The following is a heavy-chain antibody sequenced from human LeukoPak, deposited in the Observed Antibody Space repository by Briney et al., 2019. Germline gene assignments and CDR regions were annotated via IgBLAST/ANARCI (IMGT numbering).Heavy chain of an antibody. V-gene: IGHV4-39*01. CDR2: IYYSGST. CDR1: GGSISSSSYY. CDR3: AKALSSALYSSSWYPFDY. Sequence: SETLSLTCTVSGGSISSSSYYWGWIRQPPGKGLEWIGSIYYSGSTYYNPSLKSRITISVDTSKNPFSLKLSSGTAADTAVYYCAKALSSALYSSSWYPFDYWGQGTLVTVSS. D-gene: IGHD6-13*01. J-gene: IGHJ4*02.